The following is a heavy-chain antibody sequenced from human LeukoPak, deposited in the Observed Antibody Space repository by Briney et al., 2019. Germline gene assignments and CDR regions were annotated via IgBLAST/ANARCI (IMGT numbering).Heavy chain of an antibody. CDR2: IYYSGST. CDR3: ARGGSSGWLLDY. J-gene: IGHJ4*02. CDR1: GGSISSYY. D-gene: IGHD6-19*01. V-gene: IGHV4-59*01. Sequence: SETLSLTCTVSGGSISSYYWSWIRQPPGKGLEWIGYIYYSGSTNYNASLKSRVTISVDTSKDQFSLKLCSVTAADTAVFYCARGGSSGWLLDYWGQGTLVTVSS.